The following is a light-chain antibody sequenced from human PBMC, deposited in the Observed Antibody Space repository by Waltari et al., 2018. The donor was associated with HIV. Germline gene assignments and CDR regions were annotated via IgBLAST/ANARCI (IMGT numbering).Light chain of an antibody. J-gene: IGLJ3*02. CDR1: RSNIGRSP. CDR2: MND. V-gene: IGLV1-47*01. CDR3: AAWDASLSRWV. Sequence: QSVLTQPPSASGTPGQGVTIACTGSRSNIGRSPMSWFQHLPGTAPKLLIYMNDQRPSGVPDRFSGSKSGTSASLAIRGLRSEDEAHYYCAAWDASLSRWVFGGGTKLTVL.